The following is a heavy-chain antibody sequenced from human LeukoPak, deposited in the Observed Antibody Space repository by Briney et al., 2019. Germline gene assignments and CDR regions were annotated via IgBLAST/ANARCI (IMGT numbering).Heavy chain of an antibody. V-gene: IGHV4-39*01. CDR2: IYYSGST. Sequence: PSETLSLTCTVSGGSISSSSYYWGWIRQPPGKGLEWIGSIYYSGSTYYNPSLKSRVTISVGTSKNQFSLKLSSVTAADTAVYYCARLPLSSGSYYYYMDVWGKGTTVTVSS. D-gene: IGHD6-19*01. J-gene: IGHJ6*03. CDR3: ARLPLSSGSYYYYMDV. CDR1: GGSISSSSYY.